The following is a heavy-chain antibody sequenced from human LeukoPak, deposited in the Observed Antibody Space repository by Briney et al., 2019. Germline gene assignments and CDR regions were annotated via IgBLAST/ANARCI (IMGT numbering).Heavy chain of an antibody. Sequence: KPGGSLRLSCAASGFTFSSYSMNWVRQAPGKGLEWVSSISSSSSYIYYADSVKGRFTISRDNAQNSLYLQMNSLRAEDTAVYYCARDGGTVVTPVRYYFDYWGQGTLVTVSS. CDR1: GFTFSSYS. D-gene: IGHD4-23*01. CDR2: ISSSSSYI. V-gene: IGHV3-21*01. CDR3: ARDGGTVVTPVRYYFDY. J-gene: IGHJ4*02.